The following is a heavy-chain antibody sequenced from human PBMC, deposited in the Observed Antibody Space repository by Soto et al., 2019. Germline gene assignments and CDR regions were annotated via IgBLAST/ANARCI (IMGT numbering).Heavy chain of an antibody. CDR1: GGAFSGYY. CDR2: INHSGST. D-gene: IGHD4-17*01. CDR3: ARVHGDSVDY. Sequence: QVQLQQWGAGLLKPSETLSLTCAVYGGAFSGYYWSWIRQPPGKGLEWIGEINHSGSTNYNPSLKRRVTTSVDTTKHQFSLMLSSVPAEDAAVYYCARVHGDSVDYWGQGTLVTVSS. V-gene: IGHV4-34*01. J-gene: IGHJ4*02.